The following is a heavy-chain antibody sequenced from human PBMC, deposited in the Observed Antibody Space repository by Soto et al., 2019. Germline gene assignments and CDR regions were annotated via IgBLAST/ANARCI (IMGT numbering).Heavy chain of an antibody. CDR1: GDSVSSNSAA. J-gene: IGHJ6*03. D-gene: IGHD2-15*01. Sequence: QVQLQQSGPGLVKPSQTLSLTCAISGDSVSSNSAAWNWIRRSPSGALEWLGKAYYSSRWYNDYAVSFRSRITLNPDTSKDQFSLHLNSVTPVDTAVYFCEGPASLQGYYMGVWGKGTTVTDS. CDR3: EGPASLQGYYMGV. V-gene: IGHV6-1*01. CDR2: AYYSSRWYN.